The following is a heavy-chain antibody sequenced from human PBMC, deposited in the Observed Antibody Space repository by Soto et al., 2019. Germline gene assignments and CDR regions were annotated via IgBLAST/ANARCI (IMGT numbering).Heavy chain of an antibody. V-gene: IGHV1-18*04. D-gene: IGHD2-8*01. CDR3: ARDLYPLAYYFDF. CDR2: ISGHNGNT. Sequence: RASVKVSCKASGYTFTNHGISWVRQAPGQGLEWLGWISGHNGNTKYAQRLKGRVTMTADTSTSTAYMELRSLRSDDTAVYYCARDLYPLAYYFDFWGQGTLVTVSS. J-gene: IGHJ4*02. CDR1: GYTFTNHG.